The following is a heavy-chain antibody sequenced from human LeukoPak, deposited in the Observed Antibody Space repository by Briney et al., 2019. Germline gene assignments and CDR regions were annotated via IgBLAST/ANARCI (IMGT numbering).Heavy chain of an antibody. D-gene: IGHD1-26*01. V-gene: IGHV4-39*07. Sequence: SETLSLTCTVSGGSISSSNYYWGWIRLPPGKGLEWIGSIYYSGSTYYNPSLESRVSMSIDKSKNHLSLEVTSVTAADTAIYYCTRESGAFSPFGFWGQGTLLTVSS. CDR1: GGSISSSNYY. CDR3: TRESGAFSPFGF. CDR2: IYYSGST. J-gene: IGHJ4*02.